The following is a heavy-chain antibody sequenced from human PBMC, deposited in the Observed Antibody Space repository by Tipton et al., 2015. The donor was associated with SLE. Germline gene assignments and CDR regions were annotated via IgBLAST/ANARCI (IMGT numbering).Heavy chain of an antibody. CDR1: GDSISSRSYY. D-gene: IGHD1-26*01. CDR3: ARDIEGGGSRYFYGMDV. Sequence: TLSLTCTVSGDSISSRSYYWGWVRQPPGKGLEWIGNIDYTANPNYNPSLKSRVTMSVDMSKNEFSLKLSSVTAADTAVYYCARDIEGGGSRYFYGMDVWGQGTAVTAPS. J-gene: IGHJ6*02. V-gene: IGHV4-61*05. CDR2: IDYTANP.